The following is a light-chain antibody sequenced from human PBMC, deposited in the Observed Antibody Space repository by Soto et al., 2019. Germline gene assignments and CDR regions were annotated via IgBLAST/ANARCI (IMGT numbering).Light chain of an antibody. V-gene: IGKV1-5*03. J-gene: IGKJ1*01. CDR2: RAS. CDR3: QHYGSSPRT. CDR1: QSINTW. Sequence: IQMTQSPFTLSASVGDRATITCRASQSINTWLAWYQQKPGKAPKLLIYRASTLESGVPSRFSGSGFGTEFTLTISSLQSEDFAVYYCQHYGSSPRTFGQGTKVDI.